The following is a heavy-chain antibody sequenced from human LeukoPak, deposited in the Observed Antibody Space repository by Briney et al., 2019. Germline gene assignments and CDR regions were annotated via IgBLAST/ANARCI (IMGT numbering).Heavy chain of an antibody. CDR2: ITYNGVT. J-gene: IGHJ6*02. Sequence: SETLSLTCAVHGGFNGYHWSWIRQSPGKGLEWIGEITYNGVTNYNPSLKVTISVDTSKSLFSLKLSSVTAADTAVYYCARHSLAPYYYYGMDVWGQGTTVTVSS. CDR1: GGFNGYH. V-gene: IGHV4-34*01. CDR3: ARHSLAPYYYYGMDV. D-gene: IGHD2-15*01.